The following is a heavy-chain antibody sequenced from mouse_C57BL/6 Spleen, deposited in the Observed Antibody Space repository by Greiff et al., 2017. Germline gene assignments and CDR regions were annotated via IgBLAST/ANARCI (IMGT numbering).Heavy chain of an antibody. V-gene: IGHV1-61*01. Sequence: VQLQQPGAELVRPGSSVKLSCKASGYTFTSYWMDWVKQRPGQGLEWIGNIYPSDSETHYNQKFKDKATLTVDKSSSTAYMQLSSLTSEDSAVXYCARKGVYYYGSEYWGQGTTLTVSS. D-gene: IGHD1-1*01. CDR2: IYPSDSET. CDR1: GYTFTSYW. J-gene: IGHJ2*01. CDR3: ARKGVYYYGSEY.